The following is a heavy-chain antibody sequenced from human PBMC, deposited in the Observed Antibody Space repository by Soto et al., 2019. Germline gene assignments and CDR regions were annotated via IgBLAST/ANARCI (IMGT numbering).Heavy chain of an antibody. CDR2: IDPSDSYT. D-gene: IGHD6-13*01. Sequence: SLKIYCRGSGNSVTSYCLSWVRQMPGKGLEWMGRIDPSDSYTNYSPSFQGHVTISADKSISTAYLQWSSLKASDTAMYYCARETTSSSWSNWFDPWGQGTLVTVSS. J-gene: IGHJ5*02. CDR1: GNSVTSYC. CDR3: ARETTSSSWSNWFDP. V-gene: IGHV5-10-1*01.